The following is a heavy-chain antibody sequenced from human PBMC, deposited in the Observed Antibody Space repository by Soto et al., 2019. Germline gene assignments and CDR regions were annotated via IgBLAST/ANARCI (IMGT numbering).Heavy chain of an antibody. CDR2: ISYAGTHK. CDR3: AKDGTHDSSGHYLPLYFDC. D-gene: IGHD3-22*01. CDR1: GFTFGSYG. V-gene: IGHV3-30*18. Sequence: GGSLRLSCAASGFTFGSYGIHWVRQAPGKGLEWVAVISYAGTHKYYADSVKGRFTISRDNSKNTLYLQMNSLRAEDTAMYYCAKDGTHDSSGHYLPLYFDCWGQGTLVTVSS. J-gene: IGHJ4*02.